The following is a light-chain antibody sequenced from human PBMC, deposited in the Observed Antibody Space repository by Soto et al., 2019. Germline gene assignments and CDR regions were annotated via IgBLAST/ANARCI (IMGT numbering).Light chain of an antibody. CDR1: SSNIGSGT. CDR3: ASWDDSLTGIYV. V-gene: IGLV1-44*01. CDR2: NNN. J-gene: IGLJ1*01. Sequence: QSVLTQPPSVSGTPGQRVTISCSGGSSNIGSGTVNWYQQLPGTAPKLLIYNNNQRPSGVPDRFSGSKSGTSGSLAISGLQSGDEADYYCASWDDSLTGIYVFGPGTKVTVL.